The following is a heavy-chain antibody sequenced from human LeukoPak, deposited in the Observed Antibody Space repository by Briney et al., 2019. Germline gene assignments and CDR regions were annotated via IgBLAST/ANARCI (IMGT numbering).Heavy chain of an antibody. V-gene: IGHV3-66*02. J-gene: IGHJ4*02. Sequence: GGSLGLSCAASGFSVSSNYMNWVRQAPGMGLEWVSAIYTGGTTYYADSVKGRFTISRDNSKNTLYLQMNSLRAEDSAVYFCARDKLGSGYSSDFDCWGQGTLVTVSS. D-gene: IGHD6-19*01. CDR1: GFSVSSNY. CDR2: IYTGGTT. CDR3: ARDKLGSGYSSDFDC.